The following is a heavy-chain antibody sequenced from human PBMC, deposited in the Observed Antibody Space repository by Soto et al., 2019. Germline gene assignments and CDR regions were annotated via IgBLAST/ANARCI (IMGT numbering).Heavy chain of an antibody. CDR2: ISSSSSYT. V-gene: IGHV3-11*06. CDR3: AREENYDFWSGYYIGSAFDI. D-gene: IGHD3-3*01. CDR1: GFTFSDYY. Sequence: PGGSLRFSCAASGFTFSDYYMSWIRQAPGKGLEWVSYISSSSSYTNYADSVKGRFTISRDNAKNSLYLQMNSLRAEDTAVYYCAREENYDFWSGYYIGSAFDIWGQGTMVTVS. J-gene: IGHJ3*02.